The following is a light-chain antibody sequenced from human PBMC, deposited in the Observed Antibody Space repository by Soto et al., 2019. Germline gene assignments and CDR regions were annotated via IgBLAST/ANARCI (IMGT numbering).Light chain of an antibody. CDR3: QQTYNTPPT. CDR2: EAS. J-gene: IGKJ1*01. V-gene: IGKV1-39*01. Sequence: DIQMTQSPSSLSASGGDRVTMTCGASQTSATYINWYQQKSGSAPRLLIYEASGLQSGVPSRFSGSGSGTHFVLTISNFQPEDSATYFCQQTYNTPPTVGQGTKVDIK. CDR1: QTSATY.